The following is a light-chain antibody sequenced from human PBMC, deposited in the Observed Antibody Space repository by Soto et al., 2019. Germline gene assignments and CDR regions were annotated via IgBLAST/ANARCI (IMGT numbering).Light chain of an antibody. CDR2: DAS. CDR3: QQRRGLT. CDR1: QSVSSY. V-gene: IGKV3-11*01. Sequence: PGERATLSCRASQSVSSYLAWYQQKPGQAPRLLIYDASNRATGIPARFSGSGSGTDFTLTISSLEPEDFAVYYCQQRRGLTFGGGTKVEIK. J-gene: IGKJ4*01.